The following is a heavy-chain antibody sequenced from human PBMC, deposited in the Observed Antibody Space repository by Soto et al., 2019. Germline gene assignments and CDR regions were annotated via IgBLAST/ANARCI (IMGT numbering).Heavy chain of an antibody. CDR3: AREVRSTGFSYYYYGMDV. CDR2: INPNSGGT. Sequence: GASVKVSCKASGYTFTGYYMHWVRQAPGQGLEWMGWINPNSGGTNYAQKFQGWVTMTRDTSISTAYMELSRLRSDDTAVYYCAREVRSTGFSYYYYGMDVWGQGTTVTVSS. D-gene: IGHD3-9*01. CDR1: GYTFTGYY. J-gene: IGHJ6*02. V-gene: IGHV1-2*04.